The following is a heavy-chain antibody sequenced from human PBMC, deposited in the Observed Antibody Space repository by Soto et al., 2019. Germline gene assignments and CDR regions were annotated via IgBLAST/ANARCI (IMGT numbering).Heavy chain of an antibody. CDR3: ARDRGVVVVPAAIAPYYYYYGMDV. CDR1: GGSISSYY. V-gene: IGHV4-59*01. Sequence: SETLSLTCTVSGGSISSYYWSWIRQPPGKGLEWIGYIYYSGSTDYNPSLKSRVTISVDTSKNQFSLKLSSVTAADTAVYYCARDRGVVVVPAAIAPYYYYYGMDVWGQGTTVTVSS. D-gene: IGHD2-2*02. J-gene: IGHJ6*02. CDR2: IYYSGST.